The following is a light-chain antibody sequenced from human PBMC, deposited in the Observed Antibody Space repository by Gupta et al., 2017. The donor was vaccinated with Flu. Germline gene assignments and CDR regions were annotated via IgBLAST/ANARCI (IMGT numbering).Light chain of an antibody. CDR3: QQYGGEPGT. V-gene: IGKV3-20*01. CDR1: QSVSSSY. Sequence: EIVLTQSPGTLSLSPGERATLSCRASQSVSSSYLAWYQQKPGQAPRLLIYGASSRATGIPDRFSGRGSGTDFTRTISRLGPEDFAVYYCQQYGGEPGTFGPGTKVDIK. J-gene: IGKJ3*01. CDR2: GAS.